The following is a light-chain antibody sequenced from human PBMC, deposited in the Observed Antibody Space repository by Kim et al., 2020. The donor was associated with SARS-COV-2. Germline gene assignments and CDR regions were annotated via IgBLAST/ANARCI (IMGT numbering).Light chain of an antibody. CDR2: GKN. CDR1: SLRSYY. V-gene: IGLV3-19*01. J-gene: IGLJ2*01. CDR3: NSRDSSGNLLV. Sequence: SSELTRDPAVSVGLGQTVRITCQGDSLRSYYASWYQQKPGQAPVLVIYGKNNRPSGIPDRFSGSSSGNTASLTITGAQAEDEADYYCNSRDSSGNLLVFGGGTKLTVL.